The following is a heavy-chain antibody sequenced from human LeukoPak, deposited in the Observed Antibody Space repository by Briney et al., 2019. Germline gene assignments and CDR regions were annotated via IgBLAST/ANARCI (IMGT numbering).Heavy chain of an antibody. CDR2: IYYSGRI. CDR1: GDSISSYY. Sequence: PSETLSLTCTVSGDSISSYYWNWIRQSPGKGLEWIGYIYYSGRIDYNPSLKSRVTISLDTSKNELSLKPTSVTAADTAVYYCARDYGSGSYYGWFDPWGRGTLVTVSS. V-gene: IGHV4-59*01. J-gene: IGHJ5*02. CDR3: ARDYGSGSYYGWFDP. D-gene: IGHD3-10*01.